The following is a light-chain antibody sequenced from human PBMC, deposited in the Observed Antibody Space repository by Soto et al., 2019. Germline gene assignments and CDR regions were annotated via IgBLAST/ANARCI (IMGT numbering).Light chain of an antibody. V-gene: IGKV1-5*03. CDR3: QQYRSHST. CDR2: KAS. Sequence: DIEMTQSPSTLSASVGDRVTITCRVSQSIDIWLAWYQQRPGKAPKLLIQKASSLERGVPSRFSGSGSGTESTLTISSLQPDDFATYYCQQYRSHSTFGGGTKVEIK. J-gene: IGKJ4*01. CDR1: QSIDIW.